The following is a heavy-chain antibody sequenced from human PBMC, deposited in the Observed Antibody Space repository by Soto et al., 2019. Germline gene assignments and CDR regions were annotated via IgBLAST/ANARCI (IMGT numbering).Heavy chain of an antibody. CDR3: ASPTAVTNHYTYMDV. CDR2: INGDGSTT. J-gene: IGHJ6*03. D-gene: IGHD4-17*01. Sequence: GGSLRLSCAASGFTFSNYWMHWVRQAPGKGLVWVSRINGDGSTTQYAASVKGRFTISRDNAKNTLYLQMNSLRAEDAAVYYCASPTAVTNHYTYMDVWGKGTTVTVSS. V-gene: IGHV3-74*01. CDR1: GFTFSNYW.